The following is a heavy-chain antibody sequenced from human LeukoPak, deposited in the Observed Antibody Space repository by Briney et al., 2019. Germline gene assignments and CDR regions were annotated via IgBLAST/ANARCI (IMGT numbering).Heavy chain of an antibody. CDR3: AREGAGYY. CDR2: IYTNGGI. J-gene: IGHJ4*02. V-gene: IGHV4-61*02. CDR1: GGSINSGNYY. D-gene: IGHD1-26*01. Sequence: SETLSLTCTVSGGSINSGNYYWDWIRQPAGKGLEWIGRIYTNGGIMYNPSLKSRVAISMDTSKNQFSLDLNSVTAADTAMYYCAREGAGYYWGQGTLVTVSS.